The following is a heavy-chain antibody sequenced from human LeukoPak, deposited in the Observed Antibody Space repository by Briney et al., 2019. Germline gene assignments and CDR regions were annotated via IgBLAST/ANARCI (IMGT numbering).Heavy chain of an antibody. D-gene: IGHD2-2*01. CDR3: AKGSCSSHICYYFYYMDV. J-gene: IGHJ6*03. V-gene: IGHV3-23*01. CDR2: IRVADGSA. CDR1: GFPFSTYD. Sequence: GGSLRLSCAASGFPFSTYDMTWVRQAPGKALEWVSAIRVADGSAYYADSVKGRFTISRDNSKNTLYLQMNRLRAEDTAKYYCAKGSCSSHICYYFYYMDVWGKGTTVTVSS.